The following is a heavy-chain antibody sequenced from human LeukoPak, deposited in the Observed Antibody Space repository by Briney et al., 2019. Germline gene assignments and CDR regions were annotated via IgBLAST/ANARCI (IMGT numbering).Heavy chain of an antibody. CDR1: GYAITCGYY. CDR2: ISHSGST. D-gene: IGHD5-12*01. J-gene: IGHJ3*02. V-gene: IGHV4-38-2*02. Sequence: SEILSLICTVSGYAITCGYYWGWIRQPPEKGLEWIGSISHSGSTYYNPSLMSRVSISRDTSRNHFSLNLNSVTAADTAVYYCARAYGDYDGYGFDIWGQGTMVTVSS. CDR3: ARAYGDYDGYGFDI.